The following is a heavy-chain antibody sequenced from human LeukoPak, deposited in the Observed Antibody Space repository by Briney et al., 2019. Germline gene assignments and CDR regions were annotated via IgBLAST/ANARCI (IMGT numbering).Heavy chain of an antibody. V-gene: IGHV4-34*01. CDR3: ARECGDSKNWYFDL. D-gene: IGHD4-17*01. J-gene: IGHJ2*01. CDR2: INHSGST. Sequence: SSETLSLTCAVYGGSFSGYYWSWIRQRPGKGLEWIGEINHSGSTNYNPSLKSRVTISVDTSKNQFSLKLSSVTAADTAVYYCARECGDSKNWYFDLWGRGTLVTVSS. CDR1: GGSFSGYY.